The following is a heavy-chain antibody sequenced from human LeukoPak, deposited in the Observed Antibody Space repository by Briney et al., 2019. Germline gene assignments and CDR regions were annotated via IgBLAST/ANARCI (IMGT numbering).Heavy chain of an antibody. J-gene: IGHJ4*02. D-gene: IGHD3/OR15-3a*01. V-gene: IGHV4-39*01. CDR3: ARRGLDWSVFDY. CDR2: IFYTGST. Sequence: RSSETLSLTCTVSGGSISSSDYYWVWIRQPPGKGLEWIANIFYTGSTYYNPSLKSRVTTSVDTSKNQFSLKVNSVTAADTAVYYCARRGLDWSVFDYWGLGTLVTVSS. CDR1: GGSISSSDYY.